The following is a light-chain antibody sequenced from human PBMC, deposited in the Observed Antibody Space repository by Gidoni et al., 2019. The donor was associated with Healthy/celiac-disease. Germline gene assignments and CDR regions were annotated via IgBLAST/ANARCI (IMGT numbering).Light chain of an antibody. CDR3: QPYYRYPRT. CDR1: QGISRY. Sequence: AIRITQSPSSLSASTGDRVTITCRARQGISRYLAGFQQNPGKAPKLLIYAASTLQSGVPSRFRGSGSGTAFTLTISCLQSDDFATYYFQPYYRYPRTFGQGTKVEIK. CDR2: AAS. J-gene: IGKJ1*01. V-gene: IGKV1-8*01.